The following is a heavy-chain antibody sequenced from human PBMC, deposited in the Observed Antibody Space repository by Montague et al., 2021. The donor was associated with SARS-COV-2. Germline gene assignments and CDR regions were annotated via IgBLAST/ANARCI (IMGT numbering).Heavy chain of an antibody. V-gene: IGHV4-34*12. CDR3: ARVQTVLEWIWYGIDV. J-gene: IGHJ6*02. CDR2: VVNNGNT. CDR1: GGSFSTYY. D-gene: IGHD3-3*01. Sequence: SETLSLTCAVSGGSFSTYYYDWNRMCQGPGMERNGNVVNNGNTDNNPTPKRRVPISVDTSSSQFSLYLTSVTAADAAVYYCARVQTVLEWIWYGIDVWGPGTTVTVPS.